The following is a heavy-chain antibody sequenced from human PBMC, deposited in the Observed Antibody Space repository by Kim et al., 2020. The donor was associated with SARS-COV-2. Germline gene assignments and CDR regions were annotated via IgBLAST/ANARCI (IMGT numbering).Heavy chain of an antibody. D-gene: IGHD3-10*01. V-gene: IGHV5-51*01. CDR2: IYPGDSDT. CDR1: GYSFTSYW. Sequence: GASLKISCKGSGYSFTSYWIGWVRQMPGKGLEWMGIIYPGDSDTRYSPSFQGQVTISADKSISTAYLQWSSLKASDTAMYYCARLPDSDYYYYYGMDVWGQGTTVTVSS. CDR3: ARLPDSDYYYYYGMDV. J-gene: IGHJ6*02.